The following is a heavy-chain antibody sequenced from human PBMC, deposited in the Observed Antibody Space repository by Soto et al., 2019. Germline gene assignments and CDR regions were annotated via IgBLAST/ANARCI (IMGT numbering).Heavy chain of an antibody. V-gene: IGHV4-59*08. CDR2: IFYSGST. CDR1: GGSISSYY. Sequence: VQLQESGPGLVKPSETLSLTCTVSGGSISSYYWSWIRQPPGKGLEWIGYIFYSGSTNYNPSLKSRVTISVDTSKNQFSLKLSSATAADTAVYYCARRYSSSSDYWGQGTLVTVSS. D-gene: IGHD6-13*01. J-gene: IGHJ4*02. CDR3: ARRYSSSSDY.